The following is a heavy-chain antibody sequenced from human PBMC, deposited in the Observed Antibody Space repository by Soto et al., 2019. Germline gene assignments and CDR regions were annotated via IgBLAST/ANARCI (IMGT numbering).Heavy chain of an antibody. Sequence: GGSLRLSCAASGFTFSSYAMHWVRQAPGKGLEWVAVISYDGSNKYYADSVKGRFTISRDNSKNTLYLQMNSLRAEDTAVYYCARDVERREYYYYGMDVWGQGTTVTVSS. CDR2: ISYDGSNK. V-gene: IGHV3-30-3*01. D-gene: IGHD1-1*01. CDR1: GFTFSSYA. J-gene: IGHJ6*02. CDR3: ARDVERREYYYYGMDV.